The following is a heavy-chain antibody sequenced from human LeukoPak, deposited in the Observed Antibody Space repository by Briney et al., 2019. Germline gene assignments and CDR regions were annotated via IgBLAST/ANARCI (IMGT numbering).Heavy chain of an antibody. CDR3: AREIVVVPAAYDY. Sequence: SETLSLTCTVSGYSISSGYYWGWIRQPPGQGLEWIGSIYHSGSTYYNPSLKSRVTISVDTSKNQFSLKLSSVTAADTAVYYCAREIVVVPAAYDYWGQGTLVTVSS. CDR1: GYSISSGYY. CDR2: IYHSGST. V-gene: IGHV4-38-2*02. J-gene: IGHJ4*02. D-gene: IGHD2-2*01.